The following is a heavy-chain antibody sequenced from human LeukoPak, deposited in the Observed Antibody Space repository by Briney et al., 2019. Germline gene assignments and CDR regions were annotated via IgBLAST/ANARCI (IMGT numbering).Heavy chain of an antibody. V-gene: IGHV1-69*05. D-gene: IGHD4-17*01. J-gene: IGHJ4*02. CDR3: AREELGHDYGDPTSHFDY. CDR1: GGTFSSYA. CDR2: IIPIFGTA. Sequence: SVKVSCKASGGTFSSYAISWVRLAPGQGLEWMGRIIPIFGTANYAQKFQGRVTITTDESTSTAYMELSSLRSEDTAVYYCAREELGHDYGDPTSHFDYWGQGTLVTVSS.